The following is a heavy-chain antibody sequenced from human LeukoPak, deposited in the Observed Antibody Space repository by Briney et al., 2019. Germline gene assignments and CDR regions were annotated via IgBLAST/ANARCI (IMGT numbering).Heavy chain of an antibody. J-gene: IGHJ4*02. CDR2: ISAYNTNT. CDR3: ARVGGRYCGSTSCYAWDY. Sequence: GASVKVSCKASGYTFTDYGFAWVRQAPGQGLEWVGWISAYNTNTNYAQRLQDRVTMTTDTSTSTAYMELRSLRSDDTAVYYCARVGGRYCGSTSCYAWDYWGQGTLVTVSS. D-gene: IGHD2-2*01. V-gene: IGHV1-18*01. CDR1: GYTFTDYG.